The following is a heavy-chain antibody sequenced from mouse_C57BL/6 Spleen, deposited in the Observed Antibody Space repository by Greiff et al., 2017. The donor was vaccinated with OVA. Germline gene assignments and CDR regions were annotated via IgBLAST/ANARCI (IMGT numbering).Heavy chain of an antibody. V-gene: IGHV2-9-1*01. CDR3: ARNGGYYGSSLWYFDV. Sequence: VQLQESGPGLVAPSQSLSITCTVSGFSLTSYAISWVRQPPGKGLEWLGVIWTGGGTNYNSALKSRLSISTDNSKSQVFLKMNSLQTDDTARYYCARNGGYYGSSLWYFDVWGTGTTVTVSS. D-gene: IGHD1-1*01. CDR1: GFSLTSYA. J-gene: IGHJ1*03. CDR2: IWTGGGT.